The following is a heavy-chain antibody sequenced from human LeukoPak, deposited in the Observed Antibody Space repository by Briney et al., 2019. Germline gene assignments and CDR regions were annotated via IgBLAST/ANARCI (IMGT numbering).Heavy chain of an antibody. CDR3: ARVEYCSSTSCYETSFDY. V-gene: IGHV3-30-3*01. CDR1: GFTFSSYA. D-gene: IGHD2-2*01. J-gene: IGHJ4*02. CDR2: ISYDGSNK. Sequence: GGSLRLSCAASGFTFSSYAMHWVRQAPGKGLEWVAVISYDGSNKYYADSVKGRFTISRDNSKNTLYLQMNSLRAEDTAVYYCARVEYCSSTSCYETSFDYWGQGTLVTVSS.